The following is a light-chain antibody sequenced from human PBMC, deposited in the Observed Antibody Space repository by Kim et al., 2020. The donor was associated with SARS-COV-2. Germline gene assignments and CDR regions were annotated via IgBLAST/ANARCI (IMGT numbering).Light chain of an antibody. CDR3: QAWDSSSDHRV. J-gene: IGLJ6*01. V-gene: IGLV3-21*04. CDR2: YDS. CDR1: NIGSKS. Sequence: SYELTQPPSVSVAPGKTARITCGGNNIGSKSVHWYQQKPGQAPVLVIYYDSDRPSGLPERFSGSNSGNTATLTISRVEAGDEADYCCQAWDSSSDHRVFG.